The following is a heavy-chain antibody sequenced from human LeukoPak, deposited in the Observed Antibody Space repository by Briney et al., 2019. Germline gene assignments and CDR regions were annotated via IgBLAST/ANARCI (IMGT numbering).Heavy chain of an antibody. J-gene: IGHJ5*02. V-gene: IGHV1-2*02. CDR3: AXXXWELSNWFDP. CDR1: GYTFTGYY. CDR2: INPNSGGT. Sequence: GASVKVSCKASGYTFTGYYMHWVRQAPGQGLEWMGWINPNSGGTNYAQKFQGRVTMTRDTSISTAYMELSRLRSDDKAVVYCAXXXWELSNWFDPWGQGTLVTVSS. D-gene: IGHD1-26*01.